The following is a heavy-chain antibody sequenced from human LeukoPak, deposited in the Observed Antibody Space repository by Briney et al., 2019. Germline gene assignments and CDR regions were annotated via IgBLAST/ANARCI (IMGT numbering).Heavy chain of an antibody. Sequence: GGSLRLSCTASGFSSSTFGMQWVRQAPGKGLEWVAVIWYDGGNKYYGDSVKGRFTISRDNAKNTLYLQMDSLRAEDTALYYCARSGGRGWYPADYWGQGTLVTVSS. CDR3: ARSGGRGWYPADY. V-gene: IGHV3-33*01. D-gene: IGHD6-19*01. CDR2: IWYDGGNK. J-gene: IGHJ4*02. CDR1: GFSSSTFG.